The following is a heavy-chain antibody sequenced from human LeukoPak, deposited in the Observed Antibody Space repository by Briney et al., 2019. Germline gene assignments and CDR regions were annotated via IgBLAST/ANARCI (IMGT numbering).Heavy chain of an antibody. CDR2: FDPEDGET. Sequence: ASVKVSCKVSGYTLTELSMHWVRQAPGKGLEWMGGFDPEDGETIYAQKFQGRVTMTRDTSISTAYMELSRLRSDDTALYYCARHEGSGYVSGFDYWGQGTLVTVSS. V-gene: IGHV1-24*01. CDR1: GYTLTELS. J-gene: IGHJ4*02. CDR3: ARHEGSGYVSGFDY. D-gene: IGHD5-12*01.